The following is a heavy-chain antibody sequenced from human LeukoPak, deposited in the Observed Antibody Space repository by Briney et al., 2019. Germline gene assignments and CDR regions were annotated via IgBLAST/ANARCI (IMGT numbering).Heavy chain of an antibody. J-gene: IGHJ3*01. Sequence: GGSQRLSCAASGFTVSIYWMSWVRQAPGKGLEWVANINQDGGQKYYVESVKGRFTISRDKAKNSFFLQMSSLRDEDTSVYYCVAGDWGARDSFDLWGRGTMVTVSS. D-gene: IGHD2-21*02. V-gene: IGHV3-7*01. CDR3: VAGDWGARDSFDL. CDR2: INQDGGQK. CDR1: GFTVSIYW.